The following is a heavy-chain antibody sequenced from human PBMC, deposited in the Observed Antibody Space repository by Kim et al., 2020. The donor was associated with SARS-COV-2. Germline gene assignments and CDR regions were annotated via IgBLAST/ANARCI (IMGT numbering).Heavy chain of an antibody. J-gene: IGHJ3*02. D-gene: IGHD3-9*01. Sequence: SVKVSCKASGFTFTSSAVQWVRQARGQRLEWIGWIVVGSGNTNYAQKFQERVTITRDMSTSTAYMELSSLRSEDTAVYYCAASYDILTPIYDAFDIWGQGTMVTVSS. CDR1: GFTFTSSA. V-gene: IGHV1-58*01. CDR3: AASYDILTPIYDAFDI. CDR2: IVVGSGNT.